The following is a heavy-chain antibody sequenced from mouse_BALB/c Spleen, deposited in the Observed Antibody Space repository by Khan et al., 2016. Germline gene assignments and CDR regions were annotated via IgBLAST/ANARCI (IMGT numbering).Heavy chain of an antibody. V-gene: IGHV9-3*02. CDR1: EYTFTNYG. Sequence: QIQLVQSGPELKKPGETVKISCKASEYTFTNYGMNWVKQAPGKGLKWMGWINTNTGEPTYAEEFKGRFAFSLDASASPAYLQINNLKNEDSATYVCARTEYYPYYAMDYWGQGTSVTVSS. CDR2: INTNTGEP. J-gene: IGHJ4*01. CDR3: ARTEYYPYYAMDY. D-gene: IGHD1-1*01.